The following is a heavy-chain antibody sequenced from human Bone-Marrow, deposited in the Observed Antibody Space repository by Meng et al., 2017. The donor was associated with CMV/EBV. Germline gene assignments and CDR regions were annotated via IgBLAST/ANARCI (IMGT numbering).Heavy chain of an antibody. Sequence: QVQLLQFGAVVKKPGASVKVSFKASGYTLTDYYIHWVRQAPGQWLEWMGWINPNTDTNYAQNFQGRVTMTRDMSINTAYMELSRLTSGDTAVYYCARSSGWSRFDYWGQGTLVTVSS. CDR3: ARSSGWSRFDY. D-gene: IGHD6-19*01. V-gene: IGHV1-2*02. CDR2: INPNTDT. J-gene: IGHJ4*02. CDR1: GYTLTDYY.